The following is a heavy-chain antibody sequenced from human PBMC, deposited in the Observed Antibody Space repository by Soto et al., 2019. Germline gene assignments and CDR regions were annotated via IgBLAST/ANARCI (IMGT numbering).Heavy chain of an antibody. CDR3: VRDAVYCTNGVCWNNWFDP. J-gene: IGHJ5*02. CDR1: GYTFTGNS. CDR2: INPSGGVT. V-gene: IGHV1-46*01. D-gene: IGHD2-8*01. Sequence: GASVKVSCKASGYTFTGNSMHWVRQAPGQGLEWMGLINPSGGVTTYAQNFQGRVTMTRDTSTRTVYMELSSLRSEDTAVYYCVRDAVYCTNGVCWNNWFDPWGQGTLVTVSS.